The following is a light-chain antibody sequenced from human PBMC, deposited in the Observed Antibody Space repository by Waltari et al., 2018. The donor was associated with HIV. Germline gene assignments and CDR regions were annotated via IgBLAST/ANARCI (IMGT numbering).Light chain of an antibody. CDR2: DVS. J-gene: IGLJ2*01. V-gene: IGLV2-11*01. Sequence: QSALTQPRSLSGSPGQSVTISCTGTSSDVGSYNYVSWYQHHPGKAPNLILYDVSERPSGVPDRCSGSKSCNTASLTISGLQAEDGADYDCCSYAGTYTFVVFGGGTKLAVL. CDR1: SSDVGSYNY. CDR3: CSYAGTYTFVV.